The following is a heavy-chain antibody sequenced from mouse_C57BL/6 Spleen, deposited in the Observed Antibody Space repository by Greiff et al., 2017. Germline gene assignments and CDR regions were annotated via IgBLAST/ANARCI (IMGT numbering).Heavy chain of an antibody. CDR2: IYPGDGDT. V-gene: IGHV1-82*01. CDR3: ARGDSAGYYLDY. J-gene: IGHJ2*01. D-gene: IGHD3-2*02. Sequence: QVQLKQSGPELVKPGASVKISCKASGYAFSSSWMNWVKQRPGKGLEWIGRIYPGDGDTNYNGKFKGKATLTADKSSSTAYRQLSSLTSEDSAVYFCARGDSAGYYLDYWGQGTTLTVSS. CDR1: GYAFSSSW.